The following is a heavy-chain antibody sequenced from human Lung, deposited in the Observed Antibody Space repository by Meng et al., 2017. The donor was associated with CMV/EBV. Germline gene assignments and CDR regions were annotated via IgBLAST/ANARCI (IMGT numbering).Heavy chain of an antibody. CDR3: AREPEATYPEYDGYYFDY. Sequence: SVKVSXKASGGTFSSYTVNWVRQAPGQGLEWMGRIIPMFGATNYTQKFQGRVTITTDESTSTAYMELSSLRSEDTAVYYCAREPEATYPEYDGYYFDYWGQGTLVXVSS. V-gene: IGHV1-69*05. J-gene: IGHJ4*02. D-gene: IGHD3-16*01. CDR2: IIPMFGAT. CDR1: GGTFSSYT.